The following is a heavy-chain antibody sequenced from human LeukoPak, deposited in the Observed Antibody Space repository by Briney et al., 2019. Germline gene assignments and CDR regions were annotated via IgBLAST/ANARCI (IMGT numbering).Heavy chain of an antibody. Sequence: PSETLSLTCNVSVGSLSTYYWSWIRQPAGKGLEWIGRISATRNSNYNPSLKSRVTISVDKSKDQFSLKLTSVTAADTAVYFCARQSGGSYVFFDYWGRGTLVTVSS. J-gene: IGHJ4*02. CDR2: ISATRNS. V-gene: IGHV4-4*07. CDR3: ARQSGGSYVFFDY. CDR1: VGSLSTYY. D-gene: IGHD3-22*01.